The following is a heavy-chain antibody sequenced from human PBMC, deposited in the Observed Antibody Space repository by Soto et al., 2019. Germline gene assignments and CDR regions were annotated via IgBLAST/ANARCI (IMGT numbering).Heavy chain of an antibody. Sequence: PSETLSLTCAVYGGAFSGYYWTWIRQSPGKGLEWIGEIHPSGSTNYNPSLKSRVTISADTSKNQFSLKLTSVTAADTAVYYCARGRPNPDDNYYDYVWGGNRYTDCFDYWGQGTLVTVSS. CDR3: ARGRPNPDDNYYDYVWGGNRYTDCFDY. CDR1: GGAFSGYY. V-gene: IGHV4-34*01. J-gene: IGHJ4*02. D-gene: IGHD3-16*02. CDR2: IHPSGST.